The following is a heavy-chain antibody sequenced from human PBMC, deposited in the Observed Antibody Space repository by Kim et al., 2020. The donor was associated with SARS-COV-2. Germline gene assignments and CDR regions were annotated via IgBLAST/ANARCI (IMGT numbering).Heavy chain of an antibody. Sequence: GGSLRLSCAASGFTFNSYDMNWVRQAPGKGLEWVSYTTPTSDWTYYADSVKGRFTISRDNAKNSVYLQMNSLRVEDTAVYFCARLQGRQQRVPRLDYWGQGTLDTVS. CDR3: ARLQGRQQRVPRLDY. CDR1: GFTFNSYD. J-gene: IGHJ4*02. CDR2: TTPTSDWT. V-gene: IGHV3-21*01. D-gene: IGHD1-1*01.